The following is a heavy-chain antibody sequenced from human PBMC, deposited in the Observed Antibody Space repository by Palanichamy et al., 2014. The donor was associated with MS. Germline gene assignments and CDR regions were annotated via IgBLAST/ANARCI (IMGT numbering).Heavy chain of an antibody. D-gene: IGHD1-26*01. J-gene: IGHJ4*02. CDR1: GGSISSYY. V-gene: IGHV4-59*08. CDR2: IYYSGST. Sequence: QVQLQDRGPGLVKPSETLSLTCTVSGGSISSYYWSWIRQPPGKGLEWIGFIYYSGSTNYNPSLMSRVTISVDTSKNQFSLKLSSVTATDTAVYYCARHRYQWDHIDYWGQRTLVTVSS. CDR3: ARHRYQWDHIDY.